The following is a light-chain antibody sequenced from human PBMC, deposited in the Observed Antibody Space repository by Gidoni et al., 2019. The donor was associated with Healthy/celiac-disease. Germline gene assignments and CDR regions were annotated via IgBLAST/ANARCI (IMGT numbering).Light chain of an antibody. CDR2: AAS. V-gene: IGKV1-39*01. CDR1: QSISSY. Sequence: DIQMTQSPSSLSASVGDRVTITCRASQSISSYLNWYQQKPGKAPKLLIYAASSLQSGVPSRFSGSGSVTDFTLTISSLQPEDFATYYCQQSYSTPYTFVQGTKLEIK. J-gene: IGKJ2*01. CDR3: QQSYSTPYT.